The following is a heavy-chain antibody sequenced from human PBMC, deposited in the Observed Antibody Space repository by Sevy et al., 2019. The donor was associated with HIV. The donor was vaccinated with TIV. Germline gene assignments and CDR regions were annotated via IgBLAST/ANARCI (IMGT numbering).Heavy chain of an antibody. CDR2: ISYDGSNK. Sequence: GGSLRLSCAASGFTFSSYAMHWVRQAPGKGLEWVAVISYDGSNKYYADSVKGRFTISRDNSKNTLYLQMNSLRAEDTAVYYYASDLNSRLGRSYYYDSSGGFDYWGQGTLVTVSS. J-gene: IGHJ4*02. V-gene: IGHV3-30-3*01. D-gene: IGHD3-22*01. CDR3: ASDLNSRLGRSYYYDSSGGFDY. CDR1: GFTFSSYA.